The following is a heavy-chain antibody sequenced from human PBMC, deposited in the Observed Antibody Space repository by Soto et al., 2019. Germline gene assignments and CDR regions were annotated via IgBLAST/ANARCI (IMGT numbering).Heavy chain of an antibody. V-gene: IGHV1-69*06. J-gene: IGHJ5*02. Sequence: SVKVSCKASGGTFSSYAISWVRQAPGQGLEWMGGIIPIFGTANYAQKFQGRVTITADKSTSTAYMELSSLRSEDMAVYYCARDVRLVGAIPYNWFDPWGQGTLVTVS. D-gene: IGHD1-26*01. CDR2: IIPIFGTA. CDR1: GGTFSSYA. CDR3: ARDVRLVGAIPYNWFDP.